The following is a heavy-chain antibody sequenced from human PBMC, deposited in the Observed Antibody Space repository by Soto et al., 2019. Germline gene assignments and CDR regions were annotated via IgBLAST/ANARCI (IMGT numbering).Heavy chain of an antibody. J-gene: IGHJ4*02. CDR1: GFTFSDYW. V-gene: IGHV3-7*03. CDR3: VKDGGYCSSSTCYAPRNHYFDS. D-gene: IGHD2-2*01. Sequence: PGGSLRLSCEASGFTFSDYWMSWVRQAPGKGPEWVANIKFDGSEKQYVDSVRGQFTISRDNSRSSLSLQMNSLRAGDTAVYYCVKDGGYCSSSTCYAPRNHYFDSWGQGTLVTVSS. CDR2: IKFDGSEK.